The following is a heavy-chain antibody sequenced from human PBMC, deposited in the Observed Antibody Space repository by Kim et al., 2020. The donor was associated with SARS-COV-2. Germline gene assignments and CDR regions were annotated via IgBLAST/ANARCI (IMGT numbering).Heavy chain of an antibody. J-gene: IGHJ6*02. V-gene: IGHV3-30*18. CDR1: GFSFNNYC. D-gene: IGHD3-9*01. Sequence: GGSLRLSCAASGFSFNNYCMHWVRQAPGKGLEWVAFISSYGSKKHYLDSLKGRFTVSRDYSKNTLYLQMNSLTAEDTAVYYCAKQEYIFDLNTYYGMYLRGQGTTFTVSS. CDR3: AKQEYIFDLNTYYGMYL. CDR2: ISSYGSKK.